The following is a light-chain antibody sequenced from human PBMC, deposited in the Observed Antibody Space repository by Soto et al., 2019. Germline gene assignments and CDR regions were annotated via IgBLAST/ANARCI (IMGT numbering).Light chain of an antibody. Sequence: QSALTQPPSASGSPGQSVTIPCTGTSSDVGAYNYVSWYQQHPGKAPKLVIYGVTERPSGVPDRFSGSKSGNTASLTVSELQSEDEADYYCSSYAGSSTWVFGGGTKVTVL. CDR2: GVT. CDR1: SSDVGAYNY. V-gene: IGLV2-8*01. J-gene: IGLJ3*02. CDR3: SSYAGSSTWV.